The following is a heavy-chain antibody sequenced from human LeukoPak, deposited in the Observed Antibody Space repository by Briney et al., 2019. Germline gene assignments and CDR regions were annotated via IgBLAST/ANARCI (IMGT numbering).Heavy chain of an antibody. Sequence: GGSLRLSCAASGFTFSSYAMAWVRPAPGKGLEWVSILSGSGGSTYYADSVKGRFTISRDNSKNTLYLQMNSLRAEDTAVYYCARPNYGGTYDYWYFDLWGRGTLVTVSS. V-gene: IGHV3-23*01. J-gene: IGHJ2*01. D-gene: IGHD1-26*01. CDR2: LSGSGGST. CDR3: ARPNYGGTYDYWYFDL. CDR1: GFTFSSYA.